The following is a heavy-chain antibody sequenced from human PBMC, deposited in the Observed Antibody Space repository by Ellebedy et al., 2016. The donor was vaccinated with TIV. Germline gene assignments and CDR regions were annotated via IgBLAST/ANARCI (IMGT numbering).Heavy chain of an antibody. CDR3: ARDLRIAASYGMDV. V-gene: IGHV1-69*13. D-gene: IGHD6-13*01. Sequence: ASVKVSCKASGGTFSSYAINWVRQAPGQGLEWMGGIIPIFATANYAQKFQGRVTITADESTSTAYMELSSLRSEDTAVYYCARDLRIAASYGMDVWGQGTTVTVSS. CDR1: GGTFSSYA. J-gene: IGHJ6*02. CDR2: IIPIFATA.